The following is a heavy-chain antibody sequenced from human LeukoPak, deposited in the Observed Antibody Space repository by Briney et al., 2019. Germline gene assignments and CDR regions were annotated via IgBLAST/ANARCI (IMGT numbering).Heavy chain of an antibody. Sequence: SETLSLTCTVSGGSISSSSYYWGWIRQSPGKGLEWIGSIYYSGSTYYNPSLKSRVTISVDTSKNQFSLKLSSVTAADTAVYYCAGGRTVTGPDYWGQGTLVTVSS. J-gene: IGHJ4*02. CDR1: GGSISSSSYY. CDR2: IYYSGST. CDR3: AGGRTVTGPDY. D-gene: IGHD4-11*01. V-gene: IGHV4-39*07.